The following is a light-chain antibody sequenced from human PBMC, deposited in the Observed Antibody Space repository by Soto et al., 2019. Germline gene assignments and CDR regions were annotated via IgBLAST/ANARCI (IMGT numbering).Light chain of an antibody. Sequence: EIVLTQSPGTLSLSPGERATLSCRASQSVNSNYLAWYQQRPGQAPRLLVYGASTRATGIPDRFSGSGSVTDFTLAISSMGTEDVAVYYCQQYGRSTTVSPGPKVDIK. CDR3: QQYGRSTT. J-gene: IGKJ3*01. V-gene: IGKV3-20*01. CDR2: GAS. CDR1: QSVNSNY.